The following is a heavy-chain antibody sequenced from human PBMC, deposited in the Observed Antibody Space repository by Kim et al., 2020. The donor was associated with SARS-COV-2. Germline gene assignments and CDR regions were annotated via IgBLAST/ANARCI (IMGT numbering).Heavy chain of an antibody. V-gene: IGHV5-51*01. Sequence: GESLKISCKGSGYSFPNYWIGWVRQMPGKGLEGMGIIYPGDSDTKYSPAFQGQVTISADKSIRTAYLQWSSLRASDTAMYYCARLTTVVTSTAYYYYGMDVWGQGTTVTVSS. CDR2: IYPGDSDT. CDR1: GYSFPNYW. CDR3: ARLTTVVTSTAYYYYGMDV. D-gene: IGHD4-17*01. J-gene: IGHJ6*02.